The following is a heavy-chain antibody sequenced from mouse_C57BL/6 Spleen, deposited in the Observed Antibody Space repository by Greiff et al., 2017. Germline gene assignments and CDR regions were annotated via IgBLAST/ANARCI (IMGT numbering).Heavy chain of an antibody. J-gene: IGHJ1*03. V-gene: IGHV1-82*01. D-gene: IGHD2-1*01. CDR1: GYAFSSSW. CDR2: IYPGDGDT. Sequence: QVQLQQSGPELVKPGASVKISCKASGYAFSSSWLNWVKQRPGKGLEWIGRIYPGDGDTNYNGKFKGKATLTADKSSSTAYMQLSSLTSADSAVYVCARVGYGNSYWYFDVWGTGTTVTVSS. CDR3: ARVGYGNSYWYFDV.